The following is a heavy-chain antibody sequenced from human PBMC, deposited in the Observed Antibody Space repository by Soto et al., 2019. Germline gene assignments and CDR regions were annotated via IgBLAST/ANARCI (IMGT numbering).Heavy chain of an antibody. Sequence: QITLKESGPTLVKPTQTLTLTCTFSGFSLTTSGVGVGWIRQSPGKALEWLALIYWNDDQWYSPSLTSRLTITKDTSKNQVVLKMTNMDPVDTATYVCARSRRITMIGVVSWFDPWGQGTLVTVSS. V-gene: IGHV2-5*01. D-gene: IGHD3-3*01. CDR1: GFSLTTSGVG. CDR3: ARSRRITMIGVVSWFDP. CDR2: IYWNDDQ. J-gene: IGHJ5*02.